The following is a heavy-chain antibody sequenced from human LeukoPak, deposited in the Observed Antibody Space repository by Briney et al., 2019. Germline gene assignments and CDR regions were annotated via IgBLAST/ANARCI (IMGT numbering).Heavy chain of an antibody. Sequence: ASVKVSCKASGYTFTSYAMNWVRQAPGQGLEWMGWINTNTGNPTYAQGFTGRFVFSLDTSVSTAYLQISSLKAEDTAVYYCARENGRYFDWLSDPNWFDPWGQGTLVTVSS. CDR1: GYTFTSYA. CDR3: ARENGRYFDWLSDPNWFDP. V-gene: IGHV7-4-1*02. CDR2: INTNTGNP. D-gene: IGHD3-9*01. J-gene: IGHJ5*02.